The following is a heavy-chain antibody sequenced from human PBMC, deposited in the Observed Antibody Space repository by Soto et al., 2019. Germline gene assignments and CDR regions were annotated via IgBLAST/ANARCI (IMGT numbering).Heavy chain of an antibody. Sequence: EVELLESGGGLVQHEGSLRLSCAASGFTFSTYAMGWVRQAPGKGLEWVSVVSSGGGTHYADSVKGRFTVSGDNSKNTLSLQMNSLRADDTAVYYCAKRRGAGGHFDYWGQGALVTVSS. CDR2: VSSGGGT. CDR1: GFTFSTYA. J-gene: IGHJ4*02. CDR3: AKRRGAGGHFDY. V-gene: IGHV3-23*01. D-gene: IGHD2-15*01.